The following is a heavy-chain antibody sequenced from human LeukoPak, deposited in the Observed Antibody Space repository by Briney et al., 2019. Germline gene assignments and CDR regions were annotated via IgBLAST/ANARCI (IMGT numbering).Heavy chain of an antibody. D-gene: IGHD1-26*01. CDR2: IRSNSDGGTI. Sequence: GGSLRFSCATSGFSFSNAWMNWVRQAPGKGLEWVGRIRSNSDGGTIDYAASVKDRFTLSRDDSRNSLYMQMNSLKTEDTAVYYCAREEKSGSYFLGPFDYWGRGILVTVSS. V-gene: IGHV3-15*07. CDR1: GFSFSNAW. J-gene: IGHJ4*02. CDR3: AREEKSGSYFLGPFDY.